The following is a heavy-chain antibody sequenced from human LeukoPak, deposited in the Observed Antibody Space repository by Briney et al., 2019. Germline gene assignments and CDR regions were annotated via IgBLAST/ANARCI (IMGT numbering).Heavy chain of an antibody. D-gene: IGHD3-16*01. CDR2: IKQDGSEK. CDR3: ARTISIMITLQWFDP. V-gene: IGHV3-7*01. CDR1: GFTFSSYW. J-gene: IGHJ5*02. Sequence: PGGSLRLSCAASGFTFSSYWMSWVRQAPGKGLEWVANIKQDGSEKYYVDSVKGRFTISRDNAKNSLYLQMNSLRAEDTAVYYCARTISIMITLQWFDPWGQGTLVTVSS.